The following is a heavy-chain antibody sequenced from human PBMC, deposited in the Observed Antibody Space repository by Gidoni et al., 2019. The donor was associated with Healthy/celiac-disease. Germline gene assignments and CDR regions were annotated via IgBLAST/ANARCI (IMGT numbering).Heavy chain of an antibody. CDR3: ARHPRVCSGGSCYSGDDAFDI. J-gene: IGHJ3*02. V-gene: IGHV4-39*01. CDR2: IYYSGCT. CDR1: GGSLSSSSYH. Sequence: QLQLQESGPGLVKPSDTLSLTCTVSGGSLSSSSYHWGWIRPPPGKGLEWIGSIYYSGCTYYNPSLKSRVTISVDTSKNQFSLKLSSVTAADTAVYYCARHPRVCSGGSCYSGDDAFDIWGQGTMVTVSS. D-gene: IGHD2-15*01.